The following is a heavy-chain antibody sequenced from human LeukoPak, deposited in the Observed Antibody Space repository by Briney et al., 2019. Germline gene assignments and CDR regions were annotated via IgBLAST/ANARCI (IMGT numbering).Heavy chain of an antibody. CDR3: ARARGSSWSR. CDR1: GSTFSSYW. CDR2: IKQDGSEK. J-gene: IGHJ4*02. D-gene: IGHD6-13*01. Sequence: GGSLRLSCAASGSTFSSYWMSWVRQAPGKGLEWVANIKQDGSEKYYVDSVKGRFTISRDNAKNSLYLQMNSLRAEDTAVYYCARARGSSWSRWGQGTLVTVSS. V-gene: IGHV3-7*01.